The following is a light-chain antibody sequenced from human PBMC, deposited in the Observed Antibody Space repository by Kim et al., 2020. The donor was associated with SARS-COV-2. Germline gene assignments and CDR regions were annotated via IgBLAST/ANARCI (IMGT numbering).Light chain of an antibody. CDR3: HSRDSGGQHHLL. J-gene: IGLJ3*02. CDR2: GQN. Sequence: SSELTQDPAVSVALGQPVRSKCQGDSLRDYYASWYQQKPGQAPVLVVYGQNNRPSGIPDRFSSVTSGNTASLTISGAQAEDEADYYCHSRDSGGQHHLLFGGGTKLTVL. CDR1: SLRDYY. V-gene: IGLV3-19*01.